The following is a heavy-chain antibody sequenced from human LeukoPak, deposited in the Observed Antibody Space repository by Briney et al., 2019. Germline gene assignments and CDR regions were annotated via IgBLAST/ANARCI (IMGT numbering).Heavy chain of an antibody. Sequence: SETLSLACTVSGGSISSYYWSWIRQPPGKGLEWIGYIYYSGSTNYNPSLKSRVTISVDTSKNQFSLKLSSVTAADTAVYYCAGSFRAAAAGSYCFDYWGQGTLVTVSS. CDR3: AGSFRAAAAGSYCFDY. V-gene: IGHV4-59*01. D-gene: IGHD6-13*01. CDR1: GGSISSYY. CDR2: IYYSGST. J-gene: IGHJ4*02.